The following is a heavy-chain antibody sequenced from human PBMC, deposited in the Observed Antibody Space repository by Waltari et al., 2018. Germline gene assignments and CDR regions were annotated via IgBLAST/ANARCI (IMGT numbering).Heavy chain of an antibody. CDR3: ASGYYPSNFDY. Sequence: QVQLVQSGAEVKKPGASVKVSCKASGYTFTGYYMHWVRQAPGQGLEWMGCINPSSGGTNYAQKFQGRVTMTRDTSISTAYMELSRLRSDDTAVYYCASGYYPSNFDYWGQGTLVTVSS. D-gene: IGHD3-22*01. CDR2: INPSSGGT. V-gene: IGHV1-2*02. J-gene: IGHJ4*02. CDR1: GYTFTGYY.